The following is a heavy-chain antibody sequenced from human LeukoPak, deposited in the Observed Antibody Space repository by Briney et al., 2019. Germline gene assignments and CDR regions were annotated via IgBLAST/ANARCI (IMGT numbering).Heavy chain of an antibody. CDR2: INPSGGST. Sequence: ASVKVSCKASGYTFSNYYMHWVRQAPAQGLECMGTINPSGGSTTYAQKFQGRVTMTRDTSTRTVYMELRNLRSEDTAVYYCARDHATIGKYDYWGQGTLVTVSS. CDR1: GYTFSNYY. CDR3: ARDHATIGKYDY. V-gene: IGHV1-46*01. D-gene: IGHD3-9*01. J-gene: IGHJ4*02.